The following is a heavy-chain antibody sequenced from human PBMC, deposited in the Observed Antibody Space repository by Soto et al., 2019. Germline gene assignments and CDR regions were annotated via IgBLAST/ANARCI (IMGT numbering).Heavy chain of an antibody. CDR1: GYTFTSYD. J-gene: IGHJ4*02. CDR3: ASRATYCSGGSCYSGLDY. D-gene: IGHD2-15*01. V-gene: IGHV1-8*01. Sequence: ASVKVSCKASGYTFTSYDINWVRQATGQGLEWMGWMNPNSGNTGYAQKFQGRVTMTRNTSISTAYMELSSLRSEDTAVYYCASRATYCSGGSCYSGLDYWGQGTLVTVSS. CDR2: MNPNSGNT.